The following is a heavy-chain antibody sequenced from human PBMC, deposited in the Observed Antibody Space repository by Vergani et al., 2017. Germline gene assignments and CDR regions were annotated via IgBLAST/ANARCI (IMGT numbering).Heavy chain of an antibody. J-gene: IGHJ4*02. CDR3: ATVATVTTFGGEDD. D-gene: IGHD3-16*01. Sequence: EVQLVESGGGLVQPGGSLRLSCAASGFTFSSYSMHWVRQAPGKGLEWVSYISSSSSNIYYADSVKGRFTISRDNAKNSLYLQMNSLSDEDTAVYYCATVATVTTFGGEDDWGQGTMVTVSS. CDR2: ISSSSSNI. V-gene: IGHV3-48*02. CDR1: GFTFSSYS.